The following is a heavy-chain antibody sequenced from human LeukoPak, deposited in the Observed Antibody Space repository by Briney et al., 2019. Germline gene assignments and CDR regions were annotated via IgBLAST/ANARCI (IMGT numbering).Heavy chain of an antibody. D-gene: IGHD2-2*01. CDR3: ARGVVPAVTYYFDY. J-gene: IGHJ4*02. V-gene: IGHV3-23*01. Sequence: GGTLRLSCAASGFTFSSYGMSWVRQAPGKGLEWVSAISGSGGSTYYADSVKGRFTISRDNSKNTLYLQMNSLRSEDTAVYYCARGVVPAVTYYFDYWGQGTLVTVSS. CDR1: GFTFSSYG. CDR2: ISGSGGST.